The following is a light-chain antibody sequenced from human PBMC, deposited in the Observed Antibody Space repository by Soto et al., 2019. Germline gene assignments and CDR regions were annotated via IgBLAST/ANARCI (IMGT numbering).Light chain of an antibody. CDR2: DVS. CDR1: GSDVGDYNS. V-gene: IGLV2-11*01. J-gene: IGLJ1*01. Sequence: QSVLTQPRSVSGSPGQSVTVSCIGTGSDVGDYNSVSWYQQHPGKAPKLMIYDVSKRPSGVPDRFSGSKSGNTASLTISGLQAGDEADYYCCSYVGGYSYVFGIGTRSPS. CDR3: CSYVGGYSYV.